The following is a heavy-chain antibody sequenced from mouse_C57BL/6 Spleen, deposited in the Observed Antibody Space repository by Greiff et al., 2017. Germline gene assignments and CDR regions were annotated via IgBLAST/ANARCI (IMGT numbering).Heavy chain of an antibody. CDR1: GYAFSSSW. J-gene: IGHJ3*01. V-gene: IGHV1-82*01. CDR3: ANDYGSSSFAY. D-gene: IGHD1-1*01. CDR2: IYPGDGDT. Sequence: ESGPELVKPGASVKISCKASGYAFSSSWMNWVKQRPGKGLEWIGRIYPGDGDTNYNGKFKGKATLTADKSSSTAYMQLSSLTSEDAAVYFCANDYGSSSFAYWGQGTLVTVSA.